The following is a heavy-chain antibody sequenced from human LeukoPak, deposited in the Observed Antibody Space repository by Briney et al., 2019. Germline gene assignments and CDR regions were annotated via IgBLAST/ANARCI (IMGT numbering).Heavy chain of an antibody. Sequence: GGSLRLSCAASGFTFSSYAMSWVRQAPGKGLEWVAVIWYDGSNKYYADSVKGRFTISRDNSKNTLYLQMNSLRAEDTAVYYCARVRKKVWNYFDYWGQGTLVTVSS. CDR1: GFTFSSYA. D-gene: IGHD1-1*01. V-gene: IGHV3-33*08. J-gene: IGHJ4*02. CDR2: IWYDGSNK. CDR3: ARVRKKVWNYFDY.